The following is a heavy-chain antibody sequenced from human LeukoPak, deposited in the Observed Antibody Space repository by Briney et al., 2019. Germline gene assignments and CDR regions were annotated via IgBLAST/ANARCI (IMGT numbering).Heavy chain of an antibody. CDR2: IRVYNGNT. CDR3: ARDRCSGDSCYSRGYYYYGMDV. J-gene: IGHJ6*02. Sequence: ASVKVSCKASGYTSTTYGISWVRQAPGQGLEWMGWIRVYNGNTNYAQKVQGRVTMTTDTSTSTVYMELRSLRSDDTAVYYCARDRCSGDSCYSRGYYYYGMDVWGQGTTVTVSS. CDR1: GYTSTTYG. V-gene: IGHV1-18*01. D-gene: IGHD2-15*01.